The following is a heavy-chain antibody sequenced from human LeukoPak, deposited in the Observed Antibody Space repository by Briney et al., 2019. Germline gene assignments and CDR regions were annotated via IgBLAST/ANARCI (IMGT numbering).Heavy chain of an antibody. J-gene: IGHJ4*02. CDR3: ARADTVTMIFDY. V-gene: IGHV1-69*13. CDR2: IIPIFGTA. CDR1: GGTFGSYA. Sequence: ASVKVSCKASGGTFGSYAISWVRQAPGQGLEWMGGIIPIFGTANYAQKFQGRVTITADESTSTAYMGLSSLRSEDTAVYYCARADTVTMIFDYWGQGTLVTVSS. D-gene: IGHD4-17*01.